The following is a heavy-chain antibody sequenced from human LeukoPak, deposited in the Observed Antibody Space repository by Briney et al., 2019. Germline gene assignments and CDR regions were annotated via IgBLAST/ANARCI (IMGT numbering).Heavy chain of an antibody. J-gene: IGHJ4*02. CDR3: ARDAASETYYDILTGYYPGAYY. CDR1: GYTFTSYG. CDR2: ISAYNGNT. V-gene: IGHV1-18*01. Sequence: GASVKVSCKASGYTFTSYGISWVRQAPGQGLEWMGWISAYNGNTNYAQKLQGRVTMTTDTSTSTAYMELRSLRSDDTAVYYCARDAASETYYDILTGYYPGAYYWGQGTLVTVSS. D-gene: IGHD3-9*01.